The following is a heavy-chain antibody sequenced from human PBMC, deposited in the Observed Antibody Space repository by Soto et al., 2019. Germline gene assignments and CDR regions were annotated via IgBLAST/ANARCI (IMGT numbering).Heavy chain of an antibody. V-gene: IGHV4-39*01. CDR2: MFYSGST. D-gene: IGHD4-17*01. Sequence: QLQLQESGPGLVKPSETLSLICTVSGGSISSSTHYWGWIRQPPGKGLEWIGSMFYSGSTYYNPSLKSRVTISVDTSKNQFSLKLRSVTAADTAVYYCARHGIRYGGNPNWFDPWGQGTLVTVSS. J-gene: IGHJ5*02. CDR1: GGSISSSTHY. CDR3: ARHGIRYGGNPNWFDP.